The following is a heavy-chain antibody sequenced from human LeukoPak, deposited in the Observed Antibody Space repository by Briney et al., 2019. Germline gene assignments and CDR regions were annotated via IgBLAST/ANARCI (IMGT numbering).Heavy chain of an antibody. CDR2: IYPGDSDT. CDR1: GYSFTSYW. Sequence: GESLKISCKGSGYSFTSYWIGWVRQMPGKGLEWMGIIYPGDSDTRYSPSFQGQVTISADKSISTAYLQWSSLKASATAMYYCARPYGSGSYYNVGAFDIWGQGTMVTVSS. J-gene: IGHJ3*02. D-gene: IGHD3-10*01. V-gene: IGHV5-51*01. CDR3: ARPYGSGSYYNVGAFDI.